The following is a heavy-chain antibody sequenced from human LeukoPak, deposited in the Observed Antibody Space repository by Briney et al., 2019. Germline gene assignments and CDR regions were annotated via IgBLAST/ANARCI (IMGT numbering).Heavy chain of an antibody. CDR3: ARGGSSGYYNDY. Sequence: ASVKVSCKASGYTFTSYAMHWVRQAPGQRLEWMGWINAGNGNTKYSQKFQGRVTITRDTSASTAYMELSSLRSEDTAVYYCARGGSSGYYNDYWGQGTLVTVSS. J-gene: IGHJ4*02. CDR2: INAGNGNT. D-gene: IGHD6-19*01. V-gene: IGHV1-3*01. CDR1: GYTFTSYA.